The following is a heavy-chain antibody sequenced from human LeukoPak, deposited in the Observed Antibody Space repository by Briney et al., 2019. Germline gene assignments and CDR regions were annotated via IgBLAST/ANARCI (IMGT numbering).Heavy chain of an antibody. J-gene: IGHJ4*02. CDR2: ISSSSSYI. Sequence: GGSLRLSCAASGFTFSSYSMNWVRQAPGKGLEWVSFISSSSSYIYYADSMKGRFTISRDNAKNSLHLHMNSLRAEDTAVYYCARDFELGGYFDYWGQGTLVTVSS. D-gene: IGHD7-27*01. CDR3: ARDFELGGYFDY. CDR1: GFTFSSYS. V-gene: IGHV3-21*01.